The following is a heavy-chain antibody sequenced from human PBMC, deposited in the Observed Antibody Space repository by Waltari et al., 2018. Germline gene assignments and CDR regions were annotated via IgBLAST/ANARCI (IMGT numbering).Heavy chain of an antibody. D-gene: IGHD3-3*01. V-gene: IGHV4-30-4*08. CDR1: GHSIRRADYS. CDR3: ARSLFGFWSGYRF. CDR2: IYDNGGT. Sequence: QVQLQESGPGLVKPAQTLSLTCSVPGHSIRRADYSWIWVRQPPGKGLEWIGCIYDNGGTYYNPSLRSRLIISVDTSKKRFSLSLSSVTAADTAVYYCARSLFGFWSGYRFWGQGTLVAVSS. J-gene: IGHJ4*02.